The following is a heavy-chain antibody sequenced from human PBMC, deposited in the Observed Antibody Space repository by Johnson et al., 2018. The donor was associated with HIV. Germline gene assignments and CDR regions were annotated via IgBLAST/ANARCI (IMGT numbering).Heavy chain of an antibody. CDR2: IGTAGDT. CDR3: ARPGGDPLTDDAFDI. CDR1: GFTFSSYD. J-gene: IGHJ3*02. D-gene: IGHD2-21*02. V-gene: IGHV3-13*01. Sequence: VQLVESGGGLVQPGGSLRLSCAASGFTFSSYDMHWVRQATGKGLEWVSAIGTAGDTYYPGSVKGRFTISRENAKNSLYLQMNSLRAEDTAVYYCARPGGDPLTDDAFDIWGQGTMVTVSS.